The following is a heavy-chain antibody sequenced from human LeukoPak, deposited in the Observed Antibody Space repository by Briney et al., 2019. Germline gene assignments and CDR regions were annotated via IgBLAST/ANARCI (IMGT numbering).Heavy chain of an antibody. D-gene: IGHD3-10*01. J-gene: IGHJ4*02. Sequence: YWWGWIRQPPGKGLEWMGIIYPGDSDTRYSPSFQGQVTISADKSISTAYLQWSSLKASDTAMYYCARHRFGEYFDYWGQGTLVTVSS. CDR2: IYPGDSDT. CDR3: ARHRFGEYFDY. CDR1: YW. V-gene: IGHV5-51*01.